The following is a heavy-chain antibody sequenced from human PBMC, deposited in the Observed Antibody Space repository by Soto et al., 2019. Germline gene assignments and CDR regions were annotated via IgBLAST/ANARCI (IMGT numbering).Heavy chain of an antibody. CDR1: GGTFSSYA. V-gene: IGHV1-69*01. Sequence: QVQLVQSGAEVKKPGSSVKVSCKASGGTFSSYAISWVRQAPGQGLEWMGGIIPIFGTANYAQKFQGRVTITADESTSTAYMELRILRSEATAVYYCARSNTAMVIGCYGMDVWGQGTTVTVS. CDR2: IIPIFGTA. J-gene: IGHJ6*02. D-gene: IGHD5-18*01. CDR3: ARSNTAMVIGCYGMDV.